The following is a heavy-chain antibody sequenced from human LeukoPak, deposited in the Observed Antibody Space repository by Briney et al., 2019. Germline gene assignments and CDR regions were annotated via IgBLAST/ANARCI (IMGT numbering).Heavy chain of an antibody. CDR3: ARDATSEHFFDY. J-gene: IGHJ4*02. CDR1: GFTLSTYA. Sequence: PAGSLTLSCAASGFTLSTYAMYWVRPPAARGREWVAVISYDGSNKYYADSVKGRFTISRDNSKNSLYLQMNSLRAEDTAVYYCARDATSEHFFDYWGQGNLVTVSS. CDR2: ISYDGSNK. V-gene: IGHV3-30-3*01. D-gene: IGHD1-26*01.